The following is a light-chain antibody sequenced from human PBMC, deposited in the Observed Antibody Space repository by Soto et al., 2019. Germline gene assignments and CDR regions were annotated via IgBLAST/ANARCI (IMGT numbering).Light chain of an antibody. CDR3: QQYHSNPST. CDR2: WAS. CDR1: QSLYNSNNLNY. V-gene: IGKV4-1*01. Sequence: DIVMTQSPDSLAVSLGERATIHCKSSQSLYNSNNLNYLAWYQQKPGQPPKLLLYWASTRESGVPDRFSGSGSGTDFTLTISSLQAADVAVYYCQQYHSNPSTFGQGTKLEIK. J-gene: IGKJ2*01.